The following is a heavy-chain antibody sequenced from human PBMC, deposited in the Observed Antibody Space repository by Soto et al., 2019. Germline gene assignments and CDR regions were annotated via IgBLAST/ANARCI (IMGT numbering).Heavy chain of an antibody. Sequence: ASVKVSCKASGYTFTSYGISWVRQAPGQGLEWMGWISAYNGNTNYAQKLQGRVTMTTDTSTSTVYMELSSLRSEDTAVYYCARTIQDSSEWYAFDIWGQGTMVTVSS. CDR2: ISAYNGNT. D-gene: IGHD6-19*01. CDR3: ARTIQDSSEWYAFDI. J-gene: IGHJ3*02. CDR1: GYTFTSYG. V-gene: IGHV1-18*01.